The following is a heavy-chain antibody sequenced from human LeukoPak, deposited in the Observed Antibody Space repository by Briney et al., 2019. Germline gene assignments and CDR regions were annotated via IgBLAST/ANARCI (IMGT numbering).Heavy chain of an antibody. CDR1: GFTVITND. J-gene: IGHJ4*02. Sequence: PGGSLRLSCAASGFTVITNDMTWVRQAPGKGLEWVSVIYSDGNTKYADSVQGRFTISRDHSKNTLYLEMNSLSPDDTAVYYCARGVEPLAANTLAYWGQGTLVTVSS. CDR2: IYSDGNT. D-gene: IGHD1-14*01. V-gene: IGHV3-53*01. CDR3: ARGVEPLAANTLAY.